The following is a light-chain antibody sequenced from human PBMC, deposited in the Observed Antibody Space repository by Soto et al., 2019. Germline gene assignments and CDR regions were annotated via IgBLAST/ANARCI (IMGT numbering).Light chain of an antibody. CDR1: SXDVGGYKY. J-gene: IGLJ1*01. CDR2: EVS. Sequence: QSVLTQPASVSGSPGQSITIDCTGTSXDVGGYKYVSWYQQHPGKAPKLMIYEVSNRPSGVSNRFSGSKSGNTASLTISGLQAEDEADYYCSSYSSSSTLVFGTGTKVTVL. CDR3: SSYSSSSTLV. V-gene: IGLV2-14*01.